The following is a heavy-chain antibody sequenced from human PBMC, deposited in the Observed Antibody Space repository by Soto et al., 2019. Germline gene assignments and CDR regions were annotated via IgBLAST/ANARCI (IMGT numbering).Heavy chain of an antibody. V-gene: IGHV3-21*01. CDR2: ISSSSSYI. J-gene: IGHJ5*02. D-gene: IGHD2-15*01. CDR3: ARGGARFVVVVAAAGWFDP. Sequence: GGSLRLSCAASGFTFSSYSMNWVRQAPGKGLEWVSSISSSSSYIYYADSVKGRFTISRDNAKNSLYLQMNSLRAEDTAVYYCARGGARFVVVVAAAGWFDPWGKGTLVTVSS. CDR1: GFTFSSYS.